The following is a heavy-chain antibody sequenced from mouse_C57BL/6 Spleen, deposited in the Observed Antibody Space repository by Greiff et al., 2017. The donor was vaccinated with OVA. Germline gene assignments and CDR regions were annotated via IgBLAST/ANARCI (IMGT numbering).Heavy chain of an antibody. CDR1: GYAFSSYW. V-gene: IGHV1-80*01. CDR2: IYPGDGDT. Sequence: VKLVESGAELVKPGASVKISCKASGYAFSSYWMNWVKQRPGKGLEWIGQIYPGDGDTNYNGKFKGKATLTADKSSSTAYMQLSSLTSEDSAVYFCARCYYYGSSYWYFDVWGTGTTVTVSS. J-gene: IGHJ1*03. CDR3: ARCYYYGSSYWYFDV. D-gene: IGHD1-1*01.